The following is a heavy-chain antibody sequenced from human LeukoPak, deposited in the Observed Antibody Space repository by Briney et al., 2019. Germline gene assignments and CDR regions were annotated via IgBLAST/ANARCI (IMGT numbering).Heavy chain of an antibody. J-gene: IGHJ4*02. V-gene: IGHV3-33*06. CDR2: IWYDGSNK. CDR3: AKGEPGYYDSSGYYGTGFDY. D-gene: IGHD3-22*01. CDR1: GFTFSSYG. Sequence: GGCLRLSCAASGFTFSSYGMHWVRQAPGKGLEWVAVIWYDGSNKYYADSVKGRFTISRDNSKNTLYLQMNSLRAEDTAVYYCAKGEPGYYDSSGYYGTGFDYWGQGTLVTVSS.